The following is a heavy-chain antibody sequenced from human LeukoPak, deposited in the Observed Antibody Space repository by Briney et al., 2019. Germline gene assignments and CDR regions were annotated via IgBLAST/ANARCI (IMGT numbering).Heavy chain of an antibody. V-gene: IGHV1-2*02. CDR2: INPNSGGT. J-gene: IGHJ4*02. Sequence: ASVKVSCKAPGYTFTGYYMHWVRQAPGQGLEWMGWINPNSGGTNYAQKFQGRVTMTRDTSISTAYMELSRLRSDDTAVYYCAREGPTVTYFDYWGQGTLVTVSS. CDR1: GYTFTGYY. CDR3: AREGPTVTYFDY. D-gene: IGHD4-17*01.